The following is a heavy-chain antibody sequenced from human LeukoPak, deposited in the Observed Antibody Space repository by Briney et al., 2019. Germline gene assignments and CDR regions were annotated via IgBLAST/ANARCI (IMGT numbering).Heavy chain of an antibody. D-gene: IGHD5-18*01. V-gene: IGHV3-23*01. CDR2: IFQGGGEI. J-gene: IGHJ4*02. Sequence: GGSLRLSCAASGFTFSSFAMIWVRQPPGKGLEWVSSIFQGGGEIHYADSVRGRFTISRDNSKSALFLQMNSLRAEDTAIYYCATYRQVLLPFESWGQGTLVTVSS. CDR3: ATYRQVLLPFES. CDR1: GFTFSSFA.